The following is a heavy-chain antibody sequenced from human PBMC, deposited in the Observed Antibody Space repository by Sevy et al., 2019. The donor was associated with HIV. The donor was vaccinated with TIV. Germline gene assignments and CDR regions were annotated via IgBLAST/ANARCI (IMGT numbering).Heavy chain of an antibody. CDR1: GFIFSNFA. CDR2: TSYDGSHK. CDR3: AKDAYYYDSSGYYY. D-gene: IGHD3-22*01. J-gene: IGHJ4*02. V-gene: IGHV3-30*04. Sequence: GGSLRLSCAASGFIFSNFAMHWVRQAPGKGLEWVAVTSYDGSHKYYADSVKGRFTISRDNSKNTLYLQMNSLRAEDTAVYYCAKDAYYYDSSGYYYWGQGILVTVSS.